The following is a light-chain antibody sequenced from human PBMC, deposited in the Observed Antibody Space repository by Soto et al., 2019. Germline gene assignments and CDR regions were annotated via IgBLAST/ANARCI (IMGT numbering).Light chain of an antibody. V-gene: IGLV2-8*01. CDR3: SSYAGSNSYV. CDR1: SSDVGGYNY. CDR2: DVS. Sequence: QSVLTQPPSASGSPGQSVTISCTGTSSDVGGYNYVSWYQQHPGKAPKFIIYDVSKRPSGVPDRFSGSKSGNTASLTVSGLQAEDEADYSCSSYAGSNSYVFGTGTKVTVL. J-gene: IGLJ1*01.